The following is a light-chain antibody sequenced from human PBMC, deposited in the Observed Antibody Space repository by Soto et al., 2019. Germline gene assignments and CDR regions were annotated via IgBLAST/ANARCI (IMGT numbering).Light chain of an antibody. CDR3: CSYAGGSALV. J-gene: IGLJ2*01. V-gene: IGLV2-23*01. CDR1: SSDVGSYNL. Sequence: QSALTQPASVSGSPGQSITISCTGTSSDVGSYNLVSWYQQHPGKAPKVMIYEDSLRPSGVSIRFSGSKSGNTASLTISGLQAEDEADYYCCSYAGGSALVFGGGTKLTVL. CDR2: EDS.